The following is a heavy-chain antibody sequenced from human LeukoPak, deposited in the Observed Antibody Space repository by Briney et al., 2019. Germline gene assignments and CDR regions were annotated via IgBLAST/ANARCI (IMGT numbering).Heavy chain of an antibody. CDR1: NDYISDYY. D-gene: IGHD2-21*01. J-gene: IGHJ4*02. CDR2: VYQWNT. CDR3: ARQGRDTYFDS. Sequence: SDTLSVTCILSNDYISDYYWSWIRQAAGKGLEWIGRVYQWNTNHDPSLMVRGSMSVQRSKNQCSVKLTSATAADTAVYSRARQGRDTYFDSWGLGILVTVSS. V-gene: IGHV4-4*07.